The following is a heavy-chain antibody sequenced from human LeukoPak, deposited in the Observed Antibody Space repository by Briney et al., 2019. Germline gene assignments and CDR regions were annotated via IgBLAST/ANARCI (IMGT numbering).Heavy chain of an antibody. Sequence: GGSLRLSCAASGFSLSSYAMSWVRQAPGKGLEWVSATSGSGGSTYYVDSVKGRFTISRDNSKNTLYLQMNSLRAEDTAVYYCATEGQYYDSSGYPTWIFDSWGQGTLVTVSS. D-gene: IGHD3-22*01. CDR2: TSGSGGST. J-gene: IGHJ4*02. CDR1: GFSLSSYA. V-gene: IGHV3-23*02. CDR3: ATEGQYYDSSGYPTWIFDS.